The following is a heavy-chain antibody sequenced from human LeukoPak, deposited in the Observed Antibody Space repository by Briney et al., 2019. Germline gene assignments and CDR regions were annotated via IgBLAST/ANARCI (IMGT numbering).Heavy chain of an antibody. CDR1: GYTFTSYY. J-gene: IGHJ4*02. CDR2: INPSGGST. V-gene: IGHV1-46*01. CDR3: ARAEHYSGSYYFDY. D-gene: IGHD1-26*01. Sequence: ASVKVSCKASGYTFTSYYMHWVRPAPGQGLEWMGIINPSGGSTSYAQKFQGRVTMTRDTSTSTAYMKLSSLRAEDMAVYYCARAEHYSGSYYFDYWGQGTLVTVSS.